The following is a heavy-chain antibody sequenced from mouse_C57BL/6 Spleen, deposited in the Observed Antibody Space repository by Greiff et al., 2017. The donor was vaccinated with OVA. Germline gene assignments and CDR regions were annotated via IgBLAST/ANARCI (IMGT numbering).Heavy chain of an antibody. Sequence: EVKLVESGGGLVKPGGSLKLSCAASGFTFSSYTMSWVRQTPEKRLEWVATISGGGGNTYYPDSVKGRFTISRDNAKNTLYLQMSSLRSEDTALYYCARHSKHYYGSSHLDYWGQGTTLTVSS. V-gene: IGHV5-9*01. CDR2: ISGGGGNT. D-gene: IGHD1-1*01. CDR1: GFTFSSYT. J-gene: IGHJ2*01. CDR3: ARHSKHYYGSSHLDY.